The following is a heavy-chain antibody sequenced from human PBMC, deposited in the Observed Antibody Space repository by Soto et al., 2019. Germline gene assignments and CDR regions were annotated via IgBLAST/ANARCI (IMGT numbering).Heavy chain of an antibody. CDR2: INHSGST. Sequence: PSETLSLTCAVYGGSFSGYYWSWIRQPPGKGLEWIGEINHSGSTNYNPSLKSRVTISVDTSKNQFSLKLSSVTAADTAVYYCARGSRGAGTGALYNWFDPWGQGTLVTAPQ. CDR3: ARGSRGAGTGALYNWFDP. CDR1: GGSFSGYY. D-gene: IGHD6-13*01. V-gene: IGHV4-34*01. J-gene: IGHJ5*02.